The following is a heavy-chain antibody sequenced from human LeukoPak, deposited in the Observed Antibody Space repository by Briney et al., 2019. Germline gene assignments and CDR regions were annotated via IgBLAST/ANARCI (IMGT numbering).Heavy chain of an antibody. J-gene: IGHJ4*02. D-gene: IGHD1-20*01. CDR3: AKEASLGITGRTWDYFDY. V-gene: IGHV3-21*01. Sequence: PGGALRLSCAASGFTFSSYSMNWVRQAPGKGLEWVSSISSSSSYIYYADSVKGRFTISRDNAKNSLYLQMNSLRAEDTAVYYCAKEASLGITGRTWDYFDYWGQGTLVTVSS. CDR1: GFTFSSYS. CDR2: ISSSSSYI.